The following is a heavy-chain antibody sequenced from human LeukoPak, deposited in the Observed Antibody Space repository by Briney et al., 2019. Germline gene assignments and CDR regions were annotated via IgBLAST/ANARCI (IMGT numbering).Heavy chain of an antibody. J-gene: IGHJ6*03. CDR1: GGTFSSYA. CDR2: IIPIFGTA. D-gene: IGHD6-13*01. V-gene: IGHV1-69*05. CDR3: ARASIAAAGAPQENYYYYMDV. Sequence: SVKVSCKASGGTFSSYAISWVRQAPGQGLEWMGGIIPIFGTANYAQKFQGRVTITTDESTSTAYMELSSLRSEDTAVYYCARASIAAAGAPQENYYYYMDVRGKGTTVTVSS.